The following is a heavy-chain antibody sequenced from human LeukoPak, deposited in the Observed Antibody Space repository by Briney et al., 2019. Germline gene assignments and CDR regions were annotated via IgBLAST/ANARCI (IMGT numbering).Heavy chain of an antibody. CDR2: IYTSGST. Sequence: PSETLSLTCTVSGGSISSYYWSWIRQPAGKGLEWIGRIYTSGSTNCNPSLKSRVTMSVDTSKNQFSLKLSSVTAADTAVYYCARDRGGSYYRRIYYFDYWGQGTLVTVSS. J-gene: IGHJ4*02. V-gene: IGHV4-4*07. CDR3: ARDRGGSYYRRIYYFDY. CDR1: GGSISSYY. D-gene: IGHD1-26*01.